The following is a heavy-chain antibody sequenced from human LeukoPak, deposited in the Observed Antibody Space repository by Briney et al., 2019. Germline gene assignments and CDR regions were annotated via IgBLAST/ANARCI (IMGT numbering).Heavy chain of an antibody. D-gene: IGHD4-17*01. CDR1: GFTFGSYG. Sequence: GGSLRLSCAASGFTFGSYGMHWVRQAPGKGLQWVAFIRYDGTNKDYADSVKGRFTISRDNSKNTLYLQMNSLTTEDTAVYYCAKRRDNGDYPDAFDIWGQGTVVTVSS. CDR2: IRYDGTNK. CDR3: AKRRDNGDYPDAFDI. V-gene: IGHV3-30*02. J-gene: IGHJ3*02.